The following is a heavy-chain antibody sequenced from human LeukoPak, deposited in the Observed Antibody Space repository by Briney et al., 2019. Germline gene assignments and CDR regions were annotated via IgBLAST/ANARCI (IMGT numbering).Heavy chain of an antibody. V-gene: IGHV4-38-2*02. CDR1: GYSISSGYY. Sequence: PSEALSLTCTVSGYSISSGYYWGWIRQPPRKGLEWIGSIYHSGSTYYNPSLKSRVTISVDTSKNQFSLKLSSVTAADTAVYYCAREECSGRSCYEWDYYYYMDVWGKGTTVTVPS. CDR2: IYHSGST. D-gene: IGHD2-15*01. J-gene: IGHJ6*03. CDR3: AREECSGRSCYEWDYYYYMDV.